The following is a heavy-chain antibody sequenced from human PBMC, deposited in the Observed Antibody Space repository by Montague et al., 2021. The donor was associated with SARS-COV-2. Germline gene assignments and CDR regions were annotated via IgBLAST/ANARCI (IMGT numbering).Heavy chain of an antibody. Sequence: TLSLTCTVSGGSISSGSYYWSWIRQPAGKGLEWIGRISISGSTNYNPSLKSRVTISVGTSKNQFSLKLSSVTAADTAVYYCARDYGDYSYYYGLDVWGQGTTVTVSS. J-gene: IGHJ6*02. D-gene: IGHD4-17*01. V-gene: IGHV4-61*02. CDR1: GGSISSGSYY. CDR3: ARDYGDYSYYYGLDV. CDR2: ISISGST.